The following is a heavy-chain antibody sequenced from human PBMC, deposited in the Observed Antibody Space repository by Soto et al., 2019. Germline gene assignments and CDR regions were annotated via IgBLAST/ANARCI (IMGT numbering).Heavy chain of an antibody. CDR1: GLTFRTYL. D-gene: IGHD3-3*01. V-gene: IGHV3-23*01. CDR2: IGSSGST. J-gene: IGHJ4*02. CDR3: AKGFRSLEWYSLAPFDY. Sequence: PGGSLRLSCRTSGLTFRTYLMSWVRQAPGKGLEWVSAIGSSGSTYYADSVKGRFTISRDTPKKTLYLQMNSLRVEDTAKYYCAKGFRSLEWYSLAPFDYWGQGALVTVSS.